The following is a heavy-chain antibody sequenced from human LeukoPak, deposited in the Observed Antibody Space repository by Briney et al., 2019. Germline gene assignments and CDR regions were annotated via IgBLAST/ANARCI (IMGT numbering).Heavy chain of an antibody. V-gene: IGHV1-2*02. CDR2: MNSNSGGT. Sequence: ASVKVSCKASGYSFTDYYIHWVRQAPGQGLESMGWMNSNSGGTRYAQKFQDRVTMTRDTSISTAYMELRRLTSDDTATYYCARLQMLRIAAARGFAFDIWGQGTVVTVSS. D-gene: IGHD6-13*01. J-gene: IGHJ3*02. CDR3: ARLQMLRIAAARGFAFDI. CDR1: GYSFTDYY.